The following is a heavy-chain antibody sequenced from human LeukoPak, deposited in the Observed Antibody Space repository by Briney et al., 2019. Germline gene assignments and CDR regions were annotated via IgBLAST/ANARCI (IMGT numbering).Heavy chain of an antibody. CDR3: ARGQGYQLLSTRYYYGMDV. D-gene: IGHD2-2*01. CDR1: GGSISSGDYY. Sequence: SQTLSLTCTVSGGSISSGDYYWSWIRQPPGKGLEWIGYIYYSGSTYYNPSLKSRVTISVDTSKNQFSLKLSSVTAADTAVYYCARGQGYQLLSTRYYYGMDVWGQGTTVTVSS. J-gene: IGHJ6*02. CDR2: IYYSGST. V-gene: IGHV4-30-4*01.